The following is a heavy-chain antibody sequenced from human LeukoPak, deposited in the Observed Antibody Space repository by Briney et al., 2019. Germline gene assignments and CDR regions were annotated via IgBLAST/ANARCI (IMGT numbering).Heavy chain of an antibody. CDR2: IYPGDSDT. J-gene: IGHJ4*02. V-gene: IGHV5-51*01. CDR1: GYSFTTFW. CDR3: ARRKGCSSTSCPPDY. Sequence: GESLQISCKGSGYSFTTFWIGWVRQIPGKGLEWMGIIYPGDSDTRYSPSFQGQVTISADKSITTAYLQWSSLKASDTAMYFCARRKGCSSTSCPPDYWGQGTMVTVSS. D-gene: IGHD2-2*01.